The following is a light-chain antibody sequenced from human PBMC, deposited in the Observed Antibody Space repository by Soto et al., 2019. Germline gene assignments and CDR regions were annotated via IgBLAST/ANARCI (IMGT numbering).Light chain of an antibody. V-gene: IGKV3-20*01. CDR2: GAS. J-gene: IGKJ3*01. CDR1: ESVSSRY. Sequence: ESVLTQSPGTLSLSPGERATLSCRVSESVSSRYLAWYQQKPGQAPRLLIYGASSRATGIPDRFSGSGSGTDFTLTISRLEPEDSAVYYCQQYGSLPLFTFGPGTKVDIK. CDR3: QQYGSLPLFT.